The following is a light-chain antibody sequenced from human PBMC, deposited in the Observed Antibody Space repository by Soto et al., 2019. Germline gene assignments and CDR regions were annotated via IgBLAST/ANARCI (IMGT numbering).Light chain of an antibody. CDR2: GAS. V-gene: IGKV3-15*01. CDR1: QSVRSN. CDR3: QQYTDRPTT. Sequence: VMTMYTGTLSLSPGERSTLSCMASQSVRSNFLAWYQQKPGQAPRLLVYGASTRATGIPARFSGSGAGTDFTLTITSLQSEDFRVYFCQQYTDRPTTFAQGTIVDVK. J-gene: IGKJ1*01.